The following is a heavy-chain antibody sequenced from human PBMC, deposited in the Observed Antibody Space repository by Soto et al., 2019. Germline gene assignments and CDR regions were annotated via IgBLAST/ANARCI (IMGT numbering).Heavy chain of an antibody. CDR1: GGSISGYY. Sequence: QVQLQESGPGLVKPSETLSLTCTVSGGSISGYYCSWIRQPAGKRLEGIVRIYASGNTNKNPSLKSPVNMSVDTSNNQFSLRLNSVTAADTAVYYCARVGRTMATVTTDAFDVWGQGTKVTVSS. D-gene: IGHD4-17*01. J-gene: IGHJ3*01. V-gene: IGHV4-4*07. CDR3: ARVGRTMATVTTDAFDV. CDR2: IYASGNT.